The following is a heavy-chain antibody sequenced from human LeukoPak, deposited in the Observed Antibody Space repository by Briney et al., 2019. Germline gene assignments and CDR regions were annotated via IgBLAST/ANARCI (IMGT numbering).Heavy chain of an antibody. D-gene: IGHD2/OR15-2a*01. V-gene: IGHV3-21*01. J-gene: IGHJ3*02. CDR1: GFTFSSYS. Sequence: GGSLRLSCAPSGFTFSSYSMNWVRHAPGKGLEWVSSISGSSTYIFYAGSVKGRFTISRDNAKNSLYLQMNSLRAEDTAVYYCATSPLWGYAFDIWGQGTMVTVSS. CDR2: ISGSSTYI. CDR3: ATSPLWGYAFDI.